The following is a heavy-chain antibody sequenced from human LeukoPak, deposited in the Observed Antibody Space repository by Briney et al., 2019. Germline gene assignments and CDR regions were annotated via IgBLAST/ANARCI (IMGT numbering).Heavy chain of an antibody. D-gene: IGHD3-16*01. J-gene: IGHJ4*02. CDR1: GFTFSSYS. CDR2: ISSSGSYI. V-gene: IGHV3-21*01. CDR3: ARDLQSFGYFDY. Sequence: PGGSLRLSCAASGFTFSSYSMNWVRQAPGKGLEWVSSISSSGSYIYYADSVKGRFTISRDNAKNSLYLQMNSLRAEDTAVYYCARDLQSFGYFDYWGQGTLVTVSS.